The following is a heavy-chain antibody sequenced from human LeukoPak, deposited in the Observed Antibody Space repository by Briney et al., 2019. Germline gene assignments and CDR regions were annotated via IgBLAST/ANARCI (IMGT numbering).Heavy chain of an antibody. CDR1: GRSISSRTDY. CDR3: ARLNGNYYRFDY. Sequence: SETLSLTCTVSGRSISSRTDYWDWIRQPPGKGLERIGTIYYSGSTYYNPSLKSRVTISVDTSRNQFSLTLSSVTAADTAVYYCARLNGNYYRFDYWGQGILVTVSS. V-gene: IGHV4-39*01. CDR2: IYYSGST. D-gene: IGHD1-26*01. J-gene: IGHJ4*02.